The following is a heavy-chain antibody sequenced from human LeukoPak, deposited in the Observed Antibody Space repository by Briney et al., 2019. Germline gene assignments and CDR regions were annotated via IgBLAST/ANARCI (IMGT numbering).Heavy chain of an antibody. CDR2: IYYSGST. CDR1: GGSISSYY. D-gene: IGHD3-10*01. J-gene: IGHJ5*02. V-gene: IGHV4-59*08. CDR3: ARLGFYGSGSFAWRIDP. Sequence: SETPSLTCTVSGGSISSYYWSWIRQPPGKGLEWIGYIYYSGSTNYNPSLKSRVTISVDTSKNQFSLKLSSVTAADTAVYYCARLGFYGSGSFAWRIDPWGQGTLVTVSS.